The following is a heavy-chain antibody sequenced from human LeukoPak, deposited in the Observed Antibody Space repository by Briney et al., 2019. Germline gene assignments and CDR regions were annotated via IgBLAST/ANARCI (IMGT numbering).Heavy chain of an antibody. CDR3: ARVRLQPGTRLLIPNYFDY. J-gene: IGHJ4*02. D-gene: IGHD3-16*01. V-gene: IGHV4-59*08. CDR1: GGSMSSNY. Sequence: SETLSLTCTVSGGSMSSNYWSWIRQPPGKGLEWIGYIYNSGTIYYSGSTNYNPSLLSRVTISVDTSKNQFSLKLRSVTAADTAVYYCARVRLQPGTRLLIPNYFDYWGRGTLVTVSS. CDR2: IYNSGTIYYSGST.